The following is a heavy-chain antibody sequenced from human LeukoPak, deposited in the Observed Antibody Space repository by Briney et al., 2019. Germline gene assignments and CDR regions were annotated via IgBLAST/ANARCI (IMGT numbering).Heavy chain of an antibody. V-gene: IGHV3-48*04. Sequence: GGSLRLSCAASGFAFSSYAMSWVRQAPGKGLEWVSYISSSSSTIYYADSVKGRFTISRDNAKNSLYLQMNSLRAEDTAVYYCARGRYYDSSGYYPVIDYWGQRTLVTVSS. J-gene: IGHJ4*02. CDR3: ARGRYYDSSGYYPVIDY. CDR1: GFAFSSYA. CDR2: ISSSSSTI. D-gene: IGHD3-22*01.